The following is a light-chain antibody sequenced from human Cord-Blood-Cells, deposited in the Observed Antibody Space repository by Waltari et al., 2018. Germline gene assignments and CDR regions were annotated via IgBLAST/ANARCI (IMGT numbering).Light chain of an antibody. J-gene: IGLJ3*02. Sequence: QRVTISCTGSSSNIGAGYDVHWYQQLPGTAPKLLIYGNSNRPSGVPDRFSGSKSGTSASLAITGLQAEDGADYYCQSYDSSLSAGVFGGGTKLTVL. CDR2: GNS. CDR1: SSNIGAGYD. V-gene: IGLV1-40*01. CDR3: QSYDSSLSAGV.